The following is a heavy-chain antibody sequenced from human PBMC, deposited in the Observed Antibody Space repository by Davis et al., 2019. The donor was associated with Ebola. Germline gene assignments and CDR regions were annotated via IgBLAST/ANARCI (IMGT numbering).Heavy chain of an antibody. D-gene: IGHD3-10*01. CDR1: GFTFTSYA. CDR3: AKDSLLWRGPKTFDY. V-gene: IGHV3-23*01. CDR2: IIGSGGST. Sequence: GGSLRLSCAAPGFTFTSYAMSWFRQAPGKGLEWFSAIIGSGGSTYYADSVKGRFTISRDNSKNTLYLQMNSLRAEDTAVYYCAKDSLLWRGPKTFDYWGQGTLVTVSS. J-gene: IGHJ4*02.